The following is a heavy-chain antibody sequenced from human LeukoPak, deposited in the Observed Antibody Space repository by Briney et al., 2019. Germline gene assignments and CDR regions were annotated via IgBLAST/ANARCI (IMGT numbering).Heavy chain of an antibody. CDR1: GFTFSSYA. V-gene: IGHV3-30*15. CDR2: ISKDGSNE. D-gene: IGHD3-10*01. J-gene: IGHJ4*02. CDR3: AREAYYGSGRSRQPSPV. Sequence: GTSLRLSCAASGFTFSSYAMYWVRQAPGKGLEWVALISKDGSNEDHADSVKGRFTISRDNTRTTLYLQMSSLRPEDTAVYYCAREAYYGSGRSRQPSPVWGQGTLVTVSS.